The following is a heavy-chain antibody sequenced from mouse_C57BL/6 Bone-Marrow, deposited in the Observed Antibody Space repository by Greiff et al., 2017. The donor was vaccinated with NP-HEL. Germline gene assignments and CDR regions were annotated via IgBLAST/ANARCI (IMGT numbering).Heavy chain of an antibody. Sequence: VQLQQPGAELVMPGASVKLSCKASGYTFTSYWMHWVKQRPGQGLEWIGEIDPSDSYTNYTQKFKGKSTLTVDKSSSTAYMQLSSLTSEDSAVYYCAREAYYSNFYAMDYWGQGTSVTVTS. CDR2: IDPSDSYT. J-gene: IGHJ4*01. CDR3: AREAYYSNFYAMDY. D-gene: IGHD2-5*01. CDR1: GYTFTSYW. V-gene: IGHV1-69*01.